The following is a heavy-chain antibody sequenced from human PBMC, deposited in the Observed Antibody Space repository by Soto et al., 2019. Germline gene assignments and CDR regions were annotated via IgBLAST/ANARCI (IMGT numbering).Heavy chain of an antibody. V-gene: IGHV5-51*01. CDR2: IYPGDSDT. D-gene: IGHD6-13*01. Sequence: GESLKISCQGFGYSFSSYWIGWVRQMPGKGLEWMGLIYPGDSDTRYSPSFQGHVTISADKSINTAYLQWSSLEASDTAMYYCARSPRSSPYFDYWGQGALVTVSS. J-gene: IGHJ4*02. CDR3: ARSPRSSPYFDY. CDR1: GYSFSSYW.